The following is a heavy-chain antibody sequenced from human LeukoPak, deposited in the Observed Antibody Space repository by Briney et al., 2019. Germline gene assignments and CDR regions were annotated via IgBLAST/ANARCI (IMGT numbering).Heavy chain of an antibody. Sequence: SQTLSLTCTVSGDSISTGDYHWSWIRQPAGKGLEWIGRIYTSGSTNYNPSLKSRVTMSVDTSKNQFSLKLSSVTAADTAVYYCAREITWNGGDAFDIWGQGTMVTVSS. V-gene: IGHV4-61*02. CDR1: GDSISTGDYH. D-gene: IGHD1-1*01. J-gene: IGHJ3*02. CDR3: AREITWNGGDAFDI. CDR2: IYTSGST.